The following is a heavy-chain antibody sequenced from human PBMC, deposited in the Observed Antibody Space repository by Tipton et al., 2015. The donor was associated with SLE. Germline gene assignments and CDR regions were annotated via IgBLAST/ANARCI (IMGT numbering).Heavy chain of an antibody. J-gene: IGHJ4*02. Sequence: TLSLTCYVIGVSISNYYWTWIRQSPGKGLEWIGNVYKNYNPSLESRVTISVDTSRNLFSLNLSSVTAADTAVYYCARGKRHYDVLTCYYSQPRYFDFWGQGTVVAVSP. CDR3: ARGKRHYDVLTCYYSQPRYFDF. CDR2: VYKN. CDR1: GVSISNYY. D-gene: IGHD3-9*01. V-gene: IGHV4-59*01.